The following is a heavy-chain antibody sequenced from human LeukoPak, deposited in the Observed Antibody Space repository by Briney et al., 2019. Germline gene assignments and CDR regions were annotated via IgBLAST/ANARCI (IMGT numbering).Heavy chain of an antibody. Sequence: GGSLRLSCAPSGFTFTVYAMSCGSAAPGGRGWSGSGICGSGGITSYADSVKGRFTISRDYSKNTLYLQMTSLRAEDTAVYYCAKIGYDFWNAYYFLIDCWGQGTPVTVSS. J-gene: IGHJ4*02. CDR3: AKIGYDFWNAYYFLIDC. CDR2: ICGSGGIT. CDR1: GFTFTVYA. D-gene: IGHD3-3*01. V-gene: IGHV3-23*01.